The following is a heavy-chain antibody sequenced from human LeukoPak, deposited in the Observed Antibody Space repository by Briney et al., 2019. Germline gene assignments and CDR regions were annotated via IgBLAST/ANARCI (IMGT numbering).Heavy chain of an antibody. CDR3: ARAPYFYGSGKYWFDP. CDR2: INPNSGGT. J-gene: IGHJ5*02. V-gene: IGHV1-2*02. CDR1: GYTFTGYY. Sequence: ASVKVSCKASGYTFTGYYMHWVRQAPGQGLEWMGWINPNSGGTNYAQKFQGRVTMTRDTSISTAYMELSRLRSGDTAVYYCARAPYFYGSGKYWFDPWGQETLVTVSS. D-gene: IGHD3-10*01.